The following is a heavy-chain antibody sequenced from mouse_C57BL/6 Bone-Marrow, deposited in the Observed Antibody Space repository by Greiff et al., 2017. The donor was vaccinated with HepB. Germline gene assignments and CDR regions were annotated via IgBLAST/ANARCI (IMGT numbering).Heavy chain of an antibody. CDR2: ISDGGSYT. CDR3: ARGRIYDSRLYFDY. V-gene: IGHV5-4*03. CDR1: GFTFSSYA. D-gene: IGHD1-1*01. J-gene: IGHJ2*01. Sequence: EVMLVESGGGLVKPGGSLKLSCAASGFTFSSYAMSWVRQTPEKRLEWVATISDGGSYTYYTDNVKGRFTISRDNAKNTLYLQLSQLKSEDTAMYYCARGRIYDSRLYFDYWGQGTTLTVSA.